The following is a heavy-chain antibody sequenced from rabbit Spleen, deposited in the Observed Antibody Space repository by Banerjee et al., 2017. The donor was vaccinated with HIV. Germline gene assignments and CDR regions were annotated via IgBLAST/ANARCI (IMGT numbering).Heavy chain of an antibody. CDR3: ARLVSNNL. V-gene: IGHV1S40*01. CDR1: GFSFSSSYY. J-gene: IGHJ4*01. D-gene: IGHD1-1*01. Sequence: QSLEESGGGLVKPGGTLTLTCTVSGFSFSSSYYMCWVRQAPGKGLEWIACIDAGSGGSDYYASWAKGRFTISKTSSTTVTLQMTSLTAADTATYFCARLVSNNLWGPGTLVTVS. CDR2: IDAGSGGSD.